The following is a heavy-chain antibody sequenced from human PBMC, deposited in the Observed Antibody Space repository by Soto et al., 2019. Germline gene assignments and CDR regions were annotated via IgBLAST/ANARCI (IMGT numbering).Heavy chain of an antibody. CDR3: AKDLYSNYGDAFDI. CDR1: GFTFDDYA. J-gene: IGHJ3*02. Sequence: GGSLRLSCAASGFTFDDYAMHRVRQAPGKGLEWVSGISWNSDNIGYADSVKGRFTISRDNVKNSLYLQMNSLRAEDTALYYCAKDLYSNYGDAFDIWGQGTMVTVSS. D-gene: IGHD4-4*01. V-gene: IGHV3-9*01. CDR2: ISWNSDNI.